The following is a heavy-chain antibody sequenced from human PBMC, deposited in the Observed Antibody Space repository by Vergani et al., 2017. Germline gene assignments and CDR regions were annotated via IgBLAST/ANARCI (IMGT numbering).Heavy chain of an antibody. V-gene: IGHV1-18*01. CDR3: ARGEKTGIARY. CDR1: GYTFSSYG. D-gene: IGHD1-1*01. Sequence: QVHLVQSGAEVKKPGASVKVSCKASGYTFSSYGITWVRLAPGQGLEWMGWISVYSGDTTYAQKLQGRVTMTTDTSTSTAYMDLRSLRSDDTAVYYCARGEKTGIARYWGQGTLVTVSS. J-gene: IGHJ4*02. CDR2: ISVYSGDT.